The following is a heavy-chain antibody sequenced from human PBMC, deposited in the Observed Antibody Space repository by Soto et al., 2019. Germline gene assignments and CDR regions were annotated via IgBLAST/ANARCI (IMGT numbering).Heavy chain of an antibody. CDR3: ARRPEGSRYYYGMDV. CDR1: GFTVSSNY. Sequence: GGSLRLSCAASGFTVSSNYMSWVRQAPGKGLEWVSVIYGGGSTYYADSVKGRFTISRDNSKNTLYLQMNSLRAEDTAVYYCARRPEGSRYYYGMDVWGQGTTVTVSS. D-gene: IGHD3-10*01. J-gene: IGHJ6*02. V-gene: IGHV3-66*04. CDR2: IYGGGST.